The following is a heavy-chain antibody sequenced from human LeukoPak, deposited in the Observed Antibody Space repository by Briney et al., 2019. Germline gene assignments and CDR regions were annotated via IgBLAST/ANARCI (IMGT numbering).Heavy chain of an antibody. D-gene: IGHD3-22*01. J-gene: IGHJ4*02. CDR2: IYPSGST. V-gene: IGHV4-61*02. Sequence: SETLSLTCTVSGGSISSGSYYWSWIRQPAGKGLEWIGRIYPSGSTNYNPSLKSRVTISVHTSKTQLSLQLTSGTAADTAVYYCASVRPYYDSSGFNDYWGQGTLVTVSS. CDR3: ASVRPYYDSSGFNDY. CDR1: GGSISSGSYY.